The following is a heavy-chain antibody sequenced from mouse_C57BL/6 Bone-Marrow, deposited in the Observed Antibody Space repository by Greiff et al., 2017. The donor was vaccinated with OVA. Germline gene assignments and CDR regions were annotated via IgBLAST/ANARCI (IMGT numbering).Heavy chain of an antibody. CDR1: FYPFTNYR. CDR3: ARLCDGYYDY. D-gene: IGHD2-3*01. J-gene: IGHJ2*01. Sequence: QAHPQPPLPALVRPATPLNLSFHSSFYPFTNYRTGWAKQRPGHGREWIGAIYPVGGYTNYNENFKGKATLTADKSSSTAYMQFSSLTSEDSAIYYCARLCDGYYDYWGQGTTITVSS. V-gene: IGHV1-63*01. CDR2: IYPVGGYT.